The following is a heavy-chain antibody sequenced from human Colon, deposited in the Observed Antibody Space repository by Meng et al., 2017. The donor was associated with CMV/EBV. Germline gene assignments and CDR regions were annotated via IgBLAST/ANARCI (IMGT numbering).Heavy chain of an antibody. CDR3: AKFPTANKIVVDVY. CDR2: IKQDGSEK. V-gene: IGHV3-7*01. J-gene: IGHJ4*02. CDR1: GLTFSDSF. D-gene: IGHD3-22*01. Sequence: GGSLRLSCTASGLTFSDSFMSWVRQAPGKGLEWVANIKQDGSEKFYVDSVKGRFTFSRDNSKNTLYLQMNSLRAEDTAVYYCAKFPTANKIVVDVYWGQGTLVTVPS.